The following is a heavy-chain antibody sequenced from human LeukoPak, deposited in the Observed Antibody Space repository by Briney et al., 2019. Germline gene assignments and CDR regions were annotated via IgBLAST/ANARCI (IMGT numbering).Heavy chain of an antibody. Sequence: PETLSLTCAVYGGSFSGYYWSWIRQPPGKGLEWIGEINHSGSTNYNPSLKSRVTISVDTSKNQFSLKLSSVTAADTAVYYCARAYYRGSYYYYGMDVWGQGTTVTVSS. D-gene: IGHD5-12*01. V-gene: IGHV4-34*01. CDR2: INHSGST. CDR3: ARAYYRGSYYYYGMDV. J-gene: IGHJ6*02. CDR1: GGSFSGYY.